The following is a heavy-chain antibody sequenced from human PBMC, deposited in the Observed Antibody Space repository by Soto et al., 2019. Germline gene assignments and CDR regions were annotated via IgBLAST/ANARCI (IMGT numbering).Heavy chain of an antibody. CDR1: GGSISSYY. J-gene: IGHJ4*02. D-gene: IGHD2-15*01. Sequence: SETLSLTCTVSGGSISSYYWSWVRQNPGKGLEWIGHIYHSGRTYYNPSLKSRVTISVDTSKNQFSLNLSSVTAADTAVYYCARWVEVSLDYFDSWGQGTPVTVSS. CDR3: ARWVEVSLDYFDS. CDR2: IYHSGRT. V-gene: IGHV4-59*06.